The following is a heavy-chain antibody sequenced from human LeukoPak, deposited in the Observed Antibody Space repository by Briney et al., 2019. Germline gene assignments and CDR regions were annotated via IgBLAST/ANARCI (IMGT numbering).Heavy chain of an antibody. CDR2: IYYSGST. V-gene: IGHV4-31*03. Sequence: SQTLSLTCTVSGGSISSGGYYWSWIRQHPGKGLEWIGYIYYSGSTYYNPSLKSRVTISVDTSKNQFSLKLSSVTAADTAVYYCARGRMLYTRERSFQHWGQGTLVTVSS. CDR1: GGSISSGGYY. D-gene: IGHD2-8*01. J-gene: IGHJ1*01. CDR3: ARGRMLYTRERSFQH.